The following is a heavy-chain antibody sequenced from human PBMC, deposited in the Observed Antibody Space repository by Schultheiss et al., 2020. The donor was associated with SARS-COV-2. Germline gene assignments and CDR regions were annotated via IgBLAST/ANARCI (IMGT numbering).Heavy chain of an antibody. CDR3: AVGGSGSYRYYYVMDV. V-gene: IGHV1-2*06. J-gene: IGHJ6*02. CDR2: INPNSGGT. D-gene: IGHD3-10*01. Sequence: ASVKVSCKASGFTFTSSAVQWVRQARGQRLEWMGRINPNSGGTNYAQKFQGRVTMTRDTSISTAYMELSRLRSDDTAVYYCAVGGSGSYRYYYVMDVWGQGTTVTVSS. CDR1: GFTFTSSA.